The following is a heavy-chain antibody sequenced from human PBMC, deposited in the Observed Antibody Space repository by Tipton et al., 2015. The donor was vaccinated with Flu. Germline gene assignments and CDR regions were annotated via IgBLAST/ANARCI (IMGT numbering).Heavy chain of an antibody. Sequence: TLSLTCTVSSGSIRSTNYFCAWIRQPPGKRLELIGSIYPSGTTYYNPSLKSRVTISVDTSKSQFSLKLRSVTAADTAVYYCARRPRSGSHYYFNYWGQGTLVTVSS. J-gene: IGHJ4*02. CDR1: SGSIRSTNYF. D-gene: IGHD3-10*01. V-gene: IGHV4-39*01. CDR2: IYPSGTT. CDR3: ARRPRSGSHYYFNY.